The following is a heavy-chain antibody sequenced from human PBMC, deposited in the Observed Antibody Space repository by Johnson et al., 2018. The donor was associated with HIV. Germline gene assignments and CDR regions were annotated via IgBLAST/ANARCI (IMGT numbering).Heavy chain of an antibody. D-gene: IGHD6-13*01. CDR1: GFTFDDYG. Sequence: MLLVESGGGVVRPGGSLRLSCAASGFTFDDYGMSWVRQAPGKGLEWVSGINWNGETTGYADSVKGRFTISRDNSKNTLYLQMNSLRAEDTAVYYCAPAGPDAFDIWGQGTMVTVSS. J-gene: IGHJ3*02. V-gene: IGHV3-20*04. CDR3: APAGPDAFDI. CDR2: INWNGETT.